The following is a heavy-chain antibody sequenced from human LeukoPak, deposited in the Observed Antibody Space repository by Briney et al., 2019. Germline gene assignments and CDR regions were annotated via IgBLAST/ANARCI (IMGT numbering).Heavy chain of an antibody. CDR1: GGSISSYY. CDR2: IYYSGNT. D-gene: IGHD3/OR15-3a*01. CDR3: ARQTGSGLFILP. Sequence: PSETLSLTCTVSGGSISSYYWSWIRQPPGKGLEWIGSIYYSGNTYYNASLKSQVSISIDTSKNQFSLRLTSVTAADTAVYYCARQTGSGLFILPGGQGTLVTVSS. J-gene: IGHJ4*02. V-gene: IGHV4-39*01.